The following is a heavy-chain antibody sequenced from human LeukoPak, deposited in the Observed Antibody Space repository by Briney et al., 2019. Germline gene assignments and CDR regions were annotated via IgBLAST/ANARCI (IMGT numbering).Heavy chain of an antibody. V-gene: IGHV3-23*01. J-gene: IGHJ4*02. CDR3: ARDRVGYSGYDWAS. D-gene: IGHD5-12*01. CDR1: GFTFSSHA. Sequence: GGSLRLSCVASGFTFSSHALTWVRQAPGKGLEWVSTITSSGGNTYYADSVKGRFTVSRDNSKNTLYLQMNSLRAEDTAVYYCARDRVGYSGYDWASWGQGALVTVSS. CDR2: ITSSGGNT.